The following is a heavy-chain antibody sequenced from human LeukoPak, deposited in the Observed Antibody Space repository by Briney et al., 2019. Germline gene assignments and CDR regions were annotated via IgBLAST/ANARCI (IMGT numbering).Heavy chain of an antibody. CDR1: GYSISSGYY. CDR3: ARGGRGNSDFDY. V-gene: IGHV4-38-2*02. CDR2: IYHSGST. D-gene: IGHD2/OR15-2a*01. J-gene: IGHJ4*02. Sequence: SETLSLTCTVSGYSISSGYYWGWIRQPPGKGLEWIRTIYHSGSTYYNPSLKSRVTISVDTSKNQFSLKLNSVTAADTAVYYCARGGRGNSDFDYWGQGTLVTVSS.